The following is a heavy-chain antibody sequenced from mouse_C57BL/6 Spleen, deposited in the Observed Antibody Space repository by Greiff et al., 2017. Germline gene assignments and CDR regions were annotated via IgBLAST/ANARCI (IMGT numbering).Heavy chain of an antibody. D-gene: IGHD2-2*01. J-gene: IGHJ4*01. CDR2: INYDGSST. CDR3: ARGVYYGYDDYAMDY. CDR1: GFTFSDYY. Sequence: EVMLVESEGGLVQPGSSMKLSCTASGFTFSDYYMAWVRQVPEKGLEWVANINYDGSSTYYLDSLKSRFIISRDNAKNILYLQMSSLKSEDTATYYCARGVYYGYDDYAMDYWGQGTSVTVSS. V-gene: IGHV5-16*01.